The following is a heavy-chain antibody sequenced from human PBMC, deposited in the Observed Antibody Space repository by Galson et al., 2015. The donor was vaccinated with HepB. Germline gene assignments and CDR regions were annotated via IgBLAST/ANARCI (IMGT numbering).Heavy chain of an antibody. CDR2: ISSNGGST. D-gene: IGHD6-13*01. CDR1: GFTFSSYA. Sequence: SLRLSCAASGFTFSSYAMHWVRQAPGKGLEYVSAISSNGGSTYYADSVKGRFTISRDNSKNTLYLQMSSLRAEDTAVYYCVNGGYDMAAADSYYYYGMDVWGQGTTVTVSS. V-gene: IGHV3-64D*06. J-gene: IGHJ6*02. CDR3: VNGGYDMAAADSYYYYGMDV.